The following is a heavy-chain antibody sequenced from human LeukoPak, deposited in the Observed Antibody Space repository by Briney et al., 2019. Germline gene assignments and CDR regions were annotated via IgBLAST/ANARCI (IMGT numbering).Heavy chain of an antibody. J-gene: IGHJ4*02. CDR2: MNPNSGNT. Sequence: ASVKVSCKASGYTFTSYDINWVRQATGQGLEWMGWMNPNSGNTGYAQKLQGRVTMTTDTSTSTAYMELRSLRSDDTAVYYCAREKTADSSGWDFDYWGQGTLVTVSS. D-gene: IGHD6-19*01. V-gene: IGHV1-8*01. CDR3: AREKTADSSGWDFDY. CDR1: GYTFTSYD.